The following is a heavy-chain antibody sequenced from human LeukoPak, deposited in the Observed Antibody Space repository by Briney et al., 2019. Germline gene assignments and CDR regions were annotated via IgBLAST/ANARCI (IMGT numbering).Heavy chain of an antibody. CDR3: ARDRYYGSGSWSGMDV. D-gene: IGHD3-10*01. CDR2: INSDGSAT. J-gene: IGHJ6*02. V-gene: IGHV3-74*01. Sequence: GGSLRLSCAASGFTFGSPWMHWVRQAPGKGLVWVSRINSDGSATAYADSVKGRFTISRDNAENTLYLQMNSLRAEDTAVYYCARDRYYGSGSWSGMDVWGQGTTVTVSS. CDR1: GFTFGSPW.